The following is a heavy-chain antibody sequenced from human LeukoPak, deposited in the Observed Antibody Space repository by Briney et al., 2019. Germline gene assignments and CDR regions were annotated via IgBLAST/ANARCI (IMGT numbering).Heavy chain of an antibody. Sequence: ASVKVSCKASGGTFSSYAISWVRQAPGQGLEGMGGIIPIFGTANYAQKFKGRVTITADKSTSTAYMELSSLRSEDTAVYYCARAVVYYYDSSGYSAFDIWGQGTMVTVSS. CDR3: ARAVVYYYDSSGYSAFDI. D-gene: IGHD3-22*01. J-gene: IGHJ3*02. CDR1: GGTFSSYA. CDR2: IIPIFGTA. V-gene: IGHV1-69*06.